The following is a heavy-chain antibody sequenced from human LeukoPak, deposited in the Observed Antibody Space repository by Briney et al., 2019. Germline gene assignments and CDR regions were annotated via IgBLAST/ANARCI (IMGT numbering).Heavy chain of an antibody. J-gene: IGHJ6*02. V-gene: IGHV3-33*01. D-gene: IGHD4-17*01. Sequence: GGSLRLSCAASGFTFSSYGMHWVRQAPGKGLEWVAVIWYDGSNKYYADSVKGRFTISRDNSKNTLYLQMNSLRAKDTAVYYCARALTVYYYGMDVWGQGTTVTVSS. CDR3: ARALTVYYYGMDV. CDR1: GFTFSSYG. CDR2: IWYDGSNK.